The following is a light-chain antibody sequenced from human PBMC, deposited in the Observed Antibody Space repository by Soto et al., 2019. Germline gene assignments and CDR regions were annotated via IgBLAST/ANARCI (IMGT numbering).Light chain of an antibody. V-gene: IGLV2-11*01. Sequence: QSALTQPRSVSGSPGQSVFISCTGTSSDVGAYNYVSWYQHHPGKAPKAMIYDVNKRPSGVPDRFSGSKSGNTASLTISGLQAEDEGDYYCSSYAGSYTYVFGSGTKLTVL. CDR1: SSDVGAYNY. CDR2: DVN. CDR3: SSYAGSYTYV. J-gene: IGLJ1*01.